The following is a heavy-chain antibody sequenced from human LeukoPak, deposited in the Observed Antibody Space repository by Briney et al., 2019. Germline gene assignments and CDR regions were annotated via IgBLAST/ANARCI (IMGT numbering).Heavy chain of an antibody. J-gene: IGHJ4*02. V-gene: IGHV4-34*01. CDR2: INRGGST. Sequence: SETLSLTCAVYGGSFSGYYWSWIRQPPGKGLEWIGEINRGGSTNYNPSLKSRVTISVDTSKNQFSLRLSSVTAADTAVYYCARGYGSGSYYGYWGQGTLVTVSS. CDR1: GGSFSGYY. D-gene: IGHD3-10*01. CDR3: ARGYGSGSYYGY.